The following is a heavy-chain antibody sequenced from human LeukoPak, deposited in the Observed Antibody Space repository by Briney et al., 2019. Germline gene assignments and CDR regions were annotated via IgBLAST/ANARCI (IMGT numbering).Heavy chain of an antibody. D-gene: IGHD2-15*01. J-gene: IGHJ4*02. V-gene: IGHV3-53*01. CDR2: FYRGDST. Sequence: GGSLRLSCAASGFTVSSSYMYWVRQAPGKGLEWVSFFYRGDSTYYAESVRGRFTISRDNSKNTLYLLMNSLIPEDTAVYYCAREVVSTPSYFDSWGQGTLVTVSS. CDR3: AREVVSTPSYFDS. CDR1: GFTVSSSY.